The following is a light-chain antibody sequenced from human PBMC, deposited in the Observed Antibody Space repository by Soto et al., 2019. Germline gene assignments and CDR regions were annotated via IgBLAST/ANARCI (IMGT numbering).Light chain of an antibody. CDR3: QQSYSKRT. CDR2: GAS. V-gene: IGKV1-39*01. CDR1: QSIDKH. Sequence: DIPMTQSPFSLSASVGDRVTITCRASQSIDKHLNWYQHKPGQAPKLLIFGASSLQSGVPSRVSGSGSGTDFSITISSLQPEDVATYVCQQSYSKRTFGQGTKVEIK. J-gene: IGKJ1*01.